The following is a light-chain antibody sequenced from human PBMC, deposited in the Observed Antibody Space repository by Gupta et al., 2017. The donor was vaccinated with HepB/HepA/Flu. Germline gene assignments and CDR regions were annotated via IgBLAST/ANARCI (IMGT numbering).Light chain of an antibody. Sequence: DIQMTQSPSSLSASVGDRVTITCRASQSISSYLNWYQQKPGQAPKLLIYAASSMQSGISSRFSGSGSGTEFTLTISSLQSEDFAAYYCQQSYSTPHTFGHGTKVEIK. CDR3: QQSYSTPHT. CDR1: QSISSY. V-gene: IGKV1-39*01. CDR2: AAS. J-gene: IGKJ1*01.